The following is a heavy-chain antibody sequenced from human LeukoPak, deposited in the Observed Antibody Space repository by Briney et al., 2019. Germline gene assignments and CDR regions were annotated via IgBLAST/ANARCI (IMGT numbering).Heavy chain of an antibody. Sequence: GGSLRLSCAASGFTFSSYSMNWVRQAPGKGLEWVSYISSSSSTIYYADSVKGRFTISRDNAKNSLHLQMNSLRAEDTAVYYCAREMYSYGYDYWGQGTLVTVSS. CDR2: ISSSSSTI. V-gene: IGHV3-48*04. CDR3: AREMYSYGYDY. D-gene: IGHD5-18*01. J-gene: IGHJ4*02. CDR1: GFTFSSYS.